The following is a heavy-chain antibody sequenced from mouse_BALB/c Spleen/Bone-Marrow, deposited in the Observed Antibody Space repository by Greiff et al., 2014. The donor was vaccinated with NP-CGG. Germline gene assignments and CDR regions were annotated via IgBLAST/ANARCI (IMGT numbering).Heavy chain of an antibody. CDR2: IYPGDGDT. CDR3: ARDEHYFDY. Sequence: VQGVESGAELARPGASVKLSCKASGYTFTSYWMQRVKQRPGQGLEWIGAIYPGDGDTRYTQKFKGKATLTADKSSSTAYMQLSSLASEDSAVYYCARDEHYFDYWGQGTTLTVSS. J-gene: IGHJ2*01. V-gene: IGHV1-87*01. CDR1: GYTFTSYW.